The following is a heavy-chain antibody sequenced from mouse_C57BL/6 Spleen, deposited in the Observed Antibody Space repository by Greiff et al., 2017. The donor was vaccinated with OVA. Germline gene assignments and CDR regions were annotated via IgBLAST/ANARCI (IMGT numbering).Heavy chain of an antibody. CDR3: ARNLLTGSHYYAMDY. CDR1: GYTFTSYW. Sequence: QVQLQQPGAELVKPGASVKLSCKASGYTFTSYWMQWVKQRPGQGLEWIGEIDPSDSYTNYNQKFKGKATLTVETSSSTAYMQLSSLTSEDSAVYYCARNLLTGSHYYAMDYWGQGTSVTVSS. CDR2: IDPSDSYT. V-gene: IGHV1-50*01. J-gene: IGHJ4*01. D-gene: IGHD4-1*01.